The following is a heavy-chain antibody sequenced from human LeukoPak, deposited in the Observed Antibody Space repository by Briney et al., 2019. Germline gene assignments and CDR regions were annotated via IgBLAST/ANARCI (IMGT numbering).Heavy chain of an antibody. CDR1: GFTVSNAW. J-gene: IGHJ3*02. V-gene: IGHV3-15*01. CDR3: TSRSHMFGGAFDI. D-gene: IGHD3-16*01. CDR2: IKSKTDGGTT. Sequence: GGSLRLSCAASGFTVSNAWMIWVRRAPGRGLEWVGRIKSKTDGGTTDYAAPVKGRFTISRDDSKNTLSLQMNSLKTEDTAVYFCTSRSHMFGGAFDIWGQGTMVTVSS.